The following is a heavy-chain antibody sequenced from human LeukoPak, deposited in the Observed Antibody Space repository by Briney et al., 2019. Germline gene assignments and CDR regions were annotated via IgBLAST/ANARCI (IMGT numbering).Heavy chain of an antibody. V-gene: IGHV3-48*03. CDR3: AKDRNYYDSSGTKNDY. J-gene: IGHJ4*02. Sequence: TGGSLRLSCAASGFTFSSYEMNWVRQAPGKGLEWVSYISSSGSTIYYADSVKGRFTISRDNSKNTLYLQMNSLRAEDTAVYYCAKDRNYYDSSGTKNDYWGQGTLVTVSS. CDR2: ISSSGSTI. CDR1: GFTFSSYE. D-gene: IGHD3-22*01.